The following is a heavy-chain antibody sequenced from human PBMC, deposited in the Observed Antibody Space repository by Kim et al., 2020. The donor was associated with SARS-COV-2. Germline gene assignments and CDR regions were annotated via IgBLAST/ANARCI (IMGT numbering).Heavy chain of an antibody. CDR1: GGTFSSYG. CDR2: IIPILGIA. D-gene: IGHD1-7*01. V-gene: IGHV1-69*04. Sequence: SVKVSCKASGGTFSSYGISWVRQAPGQGLEWMGRIIPILGIANYAQKFQGRVTITADTSTSTGYMELSSLRSEDTAVYYCAIDITGTTSRVDSYCAMDV. CDR3: AIDITGTTSRVDSYCAMDV. J-gene: IGHJ6*01.